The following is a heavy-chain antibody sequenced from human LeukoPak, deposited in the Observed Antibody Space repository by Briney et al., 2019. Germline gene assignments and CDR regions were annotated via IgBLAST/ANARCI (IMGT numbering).Heavy chain of an antibody. V-gene: IGHV3-66*01. CDR3: ARVYLERLTAGYFDH. CDR2: IYSGGST. CDR1: GFTFSTFS. Sequence: GGSLRLSCAASGFTFSTFSMNWVRQPPGKGLEWVSVIYSGGSTYYADSVKGRFTVSRDNSKNTLYLQMNSLRDDDSAAYFCARVYLERLTAGYFDHWGQGTQVTVSP. J-gene: IGHJ4*02. D-gene: IGHD2-8*01.